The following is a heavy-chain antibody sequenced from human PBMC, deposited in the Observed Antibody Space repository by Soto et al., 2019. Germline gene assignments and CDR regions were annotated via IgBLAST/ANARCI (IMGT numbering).Heavy chain of an antibody. V-gene: IGHV4-4*02. Sequence: SETLSLTCAVSGGSISSSNWWSWVRQPPGKGLEWIGEIYHSGSTNYNPSLKSRVTISVDKSKNQFSLKLSSVTAADTAVDYCAGFRGGYYYGMDVWGQGTTVTVS. CDR3: AGFRGGYYYGMDV. CDR2: IYHSGST. D-gene: IGHD3-10*01. J-gene: IGHJ6*02. CDR1: GGSISSSNW.